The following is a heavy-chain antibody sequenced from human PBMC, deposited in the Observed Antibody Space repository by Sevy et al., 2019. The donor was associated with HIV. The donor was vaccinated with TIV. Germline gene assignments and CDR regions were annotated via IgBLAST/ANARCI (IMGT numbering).Heavy chain of an antibody. CDR3: ATHAGIAAAGRVFDY. CDR2: TRNKADGYTT. CDR1: GFTFSDHY. J-gene: IGHJ4*02. D-gene: IGHD6-13*01. V-gene: IGHV3-72*01. Sequence: GGSLRLSCVASGFTFSDHYMEWVRQAPGKGLEWVGRTRNKADGYTTEYAASVKGRFTIPREVSKNSLYVQMNSLKTEDTAVYYCATHAGIAAAGRVFDYWGQGTLVTVSS.